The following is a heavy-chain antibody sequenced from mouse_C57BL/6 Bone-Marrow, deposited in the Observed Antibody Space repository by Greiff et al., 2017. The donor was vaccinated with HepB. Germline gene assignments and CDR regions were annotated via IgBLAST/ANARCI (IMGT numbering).Heavy chain of an antibody. CDR3: ARAVEYYGSSY. J-gene: IGHJ2*01. V-gene: IGHV1-81*01. CDR2: IYPRSGNT. D-gene: IGHD1-1*01. Sequence: VQLKESGAELARPGASVKLSCKASGYTFTSYGISWVKQRTGQGLEWIGEIYPRSGNTYYNEKFKGKATLTADKSSSTAYMELRSLTSEAAAVYFCARAVEYYGSSYWGQGTTLTVSS. CDR1: GYTFTSYG.